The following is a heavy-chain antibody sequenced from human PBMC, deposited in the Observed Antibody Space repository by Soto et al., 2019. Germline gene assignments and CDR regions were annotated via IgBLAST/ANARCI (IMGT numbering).Heavy chain of an antibody. CDR1: GGSFSGYY. CDR2: INHSGST. V-gene: IGHV4-34*01. Sequence: PSETLSLTCAVYGGSFSGYYWSWIRQPPGKGLEWTGDINHSGSTNYNPSLKSRVTISVDTYKKQFSLKLSSVTAAETAVYYCARFYGSGSYDRGRWFDPWRQGTLVTVSS. J-gene: IGHJ5*02. D-gene: IGHD3-10*01. CDR3: ARFYGSGSYDRGRWFDP.